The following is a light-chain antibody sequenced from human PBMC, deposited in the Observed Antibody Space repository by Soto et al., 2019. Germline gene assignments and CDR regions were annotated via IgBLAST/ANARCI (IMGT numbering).Light chain of an antibody. CDR1: QGFSNY. Sequence: DIQMTQSPSSLSASVRDRVTITCRARQGFSNYLAWYQQKPGKVPKLLIYAASTLQSGVPSRFSGSGSGTDFTVAISSLQPEDVATYYCQKYNSAPWTFGQGTKVEIK. CDR2: AAS. V-gene: IGKV1-27*01. J-gene: IGKJ1*01. CDR3: QKYNSAPWT.